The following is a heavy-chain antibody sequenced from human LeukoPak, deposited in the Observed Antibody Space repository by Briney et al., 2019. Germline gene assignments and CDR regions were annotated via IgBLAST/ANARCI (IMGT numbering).Heavy chain of an antibody. D-gene: IGHD6-19*01. Sequence: NAGGSLRLSCAASGFTFSDYYMSWIRQAPGKGLEWVSYISSSSSHTSYADSVKGRFTISRDNAKNSLYLQMNSLRAEDTAVYYCARGRSRGWYYFDYWGQGTLVTVSS. CDR1: GFTFSDYY. J-gene: IGHJ4*02. V-gene: IGHV3-11*06. CDR3: ARGRSRGWYYFDY. CDR2: ISSSSSHT.